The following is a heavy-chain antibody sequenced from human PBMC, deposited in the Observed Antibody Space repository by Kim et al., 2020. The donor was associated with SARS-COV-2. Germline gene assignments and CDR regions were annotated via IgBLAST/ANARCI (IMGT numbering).Heavy chain of an antibody. CDR1: GFTFSSYA. D-gene: IGHD3-22*01. V-gene: IGHV3-33*06. J-gene: IGHJ4*02. Sequence: GGSLRLSCAASGFTFSSYAMHWVRQAPGKGLEWVAVIWYDGSNKYYADSVKGRFTISRDNSKNTLYLQMNSLRAEDTAVYYCAKSYYDSSGPRDYWGQGTLVTVSS. CDR3: AKSYYDSSGPRDY. CDR2: IWYDGSNK.